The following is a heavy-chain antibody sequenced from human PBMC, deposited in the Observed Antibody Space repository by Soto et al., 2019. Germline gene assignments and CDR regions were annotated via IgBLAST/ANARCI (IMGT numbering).Heavy chain of an antibody. CDR1: GYTFTSYY. CDR3: ARDHYGDYVLYLIYYYGMDV. J-gene: IGHJ6*02. CDR2: INPSGGST. Sequence: ASVKVSCKASGYTFTSYYMHWVRQAPGQGLEWMGIINPSGGSTSYAQKFQGRVTMARDTSTSTVYMELSSLRSEDTAVYYCARDHYGDYVLYLIYYYGMDVWGQGTTVTVSS. V-gene: IGHV1-46*01. D-gene: IGHD4-17*01.